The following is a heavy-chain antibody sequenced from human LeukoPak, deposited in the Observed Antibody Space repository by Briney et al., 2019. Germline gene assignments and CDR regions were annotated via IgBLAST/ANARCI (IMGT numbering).Heavy chain of an antibody. J-gene: IGHJ6*02. CDR1: GFTFSASP. V-gene: IGHV3-73*01. Sequence: GGSLRLSCTASGFTFSASPIHWVRQASGKGLEWVGRITGTHATAYAASVKGRFTISKDDSKSTTYLQMNSLETEDTAVYYCAREKRITMVRGAPPYYYGMDVWGQGTTVTVSS. CDR3: AREKRITMVRGAPPYYYGMDV. D-gene: IGHD3-10*01. CDR2: ITGTHAT.